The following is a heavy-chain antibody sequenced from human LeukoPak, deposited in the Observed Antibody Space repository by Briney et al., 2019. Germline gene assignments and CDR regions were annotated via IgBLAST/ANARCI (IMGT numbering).Heavy chain of an antibody. V-gene: IGHV4-34*01. CDR1: GGSFNGYY. Sequence: SETLSLTCAVYGGSFNGYYWSWIRQPPGKGLEWIGEINHSGSTNYNPSLKSRVTISVDTSKNQFSLKLRSVTAIDTAVYYCASSSWLRDANFDNWGQGTLVTVSS. J-gene: IGHJ4*02. CDR2: INHSGST. CDR3: ASSSWLRDANFDN. D-gene: IGHD6-13*01.